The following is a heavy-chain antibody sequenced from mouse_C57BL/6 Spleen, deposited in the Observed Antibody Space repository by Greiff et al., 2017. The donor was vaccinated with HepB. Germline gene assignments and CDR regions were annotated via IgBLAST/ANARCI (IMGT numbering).Heavy chain of an antibody. CDR3: ARSTTVVAPPMDY. V-gene: IGHV1-19*01. D-gene: IGHD1-1*01. CDR2: INPYNGGT. Sequence: EVQLQQSGPVLVKPGASVKMSCKASGYTFTDYYMNWVKQSHGKSLEWIGVINPYNGGTSYNQKFKGKATLTVDKSSSTAYMELNSLTSEDSAVYYCARSTTVVAPPMDYWGQGTSVTVSS. CDR1: GYTFTDYY. J-gene: IGHJ4*01.